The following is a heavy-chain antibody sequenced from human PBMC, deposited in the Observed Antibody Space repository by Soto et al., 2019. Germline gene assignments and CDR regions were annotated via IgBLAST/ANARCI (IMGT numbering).Heavy chain of an antibody. J-gene: IGHJ4*02. D-gene: IGHD3-22*01. CDR2: VSTNDDRS. Sequence: QVQMVQSGPEVKMPGASVKVSCKTSGYTFTAYGLAWLRQAPGQRPEWMGWVSTNDDRSNYARKFQDRVTMTTDRSTTAPSMELRSLGTDATAVYYCARELNTESSAYYSFAFWGQGTLVTVSS. CDR1: GYTFTAYG. CDR3: ARELNTESSAYYSFAF. V-gene: IGHV1-18*01.